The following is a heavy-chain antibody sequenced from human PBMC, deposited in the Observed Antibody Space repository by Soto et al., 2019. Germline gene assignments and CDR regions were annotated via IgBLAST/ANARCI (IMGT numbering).Heavy chain of an antibody. D-gene: IGHD2-2*01. CDR3: ARVVQVVPAATHGVYFQH. Sequence: GGSLRLSCAASGFTFSDYYMSWIRQAPGKGLEWVSYISSSGSTIYYADSVKGRFTISRDNAKNSLYLQMNSLRAEDTAVYYCARVVQVVPAATHGVYFQHWGQGTLVTVSS. J-gene: IGHJ1*01. CDR2: ISSSGSTI. CDR1: GFTFSDYY. V-gene: IGHV3-11*01.